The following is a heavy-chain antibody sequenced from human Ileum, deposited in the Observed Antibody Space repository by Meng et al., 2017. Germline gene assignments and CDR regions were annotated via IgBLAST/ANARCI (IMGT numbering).Heavy chain of an antibody. J-gene: IGHJ4*02. V-gene: IGHV3-23*01. Sequence: GESLKISCAASGFTFSSYAMHWVRQAPGKGLEWVSAISGSDATTYYADSVKGRFTISRDNSKNTLYLHMNSLRAEDTAVYFCAKDNYTSSWFPFDFWGQGTLVTVSS. CDR3: AKDNYTSSWFPFDF. D-gene: IGHD6-13*01. CDR1: GFTFSSYA. CDR2: ISGSDATT.